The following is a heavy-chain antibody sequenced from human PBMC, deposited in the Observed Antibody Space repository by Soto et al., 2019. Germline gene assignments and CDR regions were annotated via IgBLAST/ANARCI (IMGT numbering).Heavy chain of an antibody. J-gene: IGHJ3*02. Sequence: QVQLVQSGAEVKKPGSSVKVSCKASGGTFSSYAISWVRQAPGQGLEWMGGIIPIFGTANYAQKFQGRVTITADESTSTAYMELSSLRSEDTAVYYCARDMRITLFGVVPPDDAFDIWGQGTMVTVSS. CDR2: IIPIFGTA. V-gene: IGHV1-69*01. D-gene: IGHD3-3*01. CDR1: GGTFSSYA. CDR3: ARDMRITLFGVVPPDDAFDI.